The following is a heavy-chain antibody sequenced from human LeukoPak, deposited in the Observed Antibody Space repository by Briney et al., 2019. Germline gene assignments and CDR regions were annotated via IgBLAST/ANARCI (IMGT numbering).Heavy chain of an antibody. J-gene: IGHJ4*02. CDR2: IYYSGST. CDR1: GGSISSSSYY. D-gene: IGHD3-22*01. Sequence: SSETLSLTCTVSGGSISSSSYYWGWIRQPPGKGLGWIGSIYYSGSTYYNPSLKSRVNISVDTSKNQFCVQLSSVTAADTAVYYCAREGYYYDSSGYVPDFDYWGQGTLVTVSS. V-gene: IGHV4-39*07. CDR3: AREGYYYDSSGYVPDFDY.